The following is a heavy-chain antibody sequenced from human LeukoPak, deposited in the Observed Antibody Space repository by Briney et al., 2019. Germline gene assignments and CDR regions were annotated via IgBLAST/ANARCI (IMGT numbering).Heavy chain of an antibody. J-gene: IGHJ4*02. CDR1: GFTFSSYW. CDR3: ARGAWGFDY. Sequence: PGGSLRLSCAASGFTFSSYWMSWVRQAPGKGLEWVANIKQDGSEKYYVDSVKGRFTISRDNAKNSLFLQMDSLRAEGTAVYYCARGAWGFDYWGQGTLVTVSS. CDR2: IKQDGSEK. V-gene: IGHV3-7*04. D-gene: IGHD7-27*01.